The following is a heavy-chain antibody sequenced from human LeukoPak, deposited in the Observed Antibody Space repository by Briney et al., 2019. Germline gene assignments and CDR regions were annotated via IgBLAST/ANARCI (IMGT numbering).Heavy chain of an antibody. D-gene: IGHD1-26*01. CDR3: ARGVGAGLYYYYYMDV. CDR2: IKLDGSEK. CDR1: GFTFSSYW. V-gene: IGHV3-7*01. J-gene: IGHJ6*03. Sequence: GGSLRLSCAASGFTFSSYWMSWVRQAPGKGLEWVANIKLDGSEKYYVDSVKGRFTTSRDNAKKSLYLQMNSLRDEDTAVYYCARGVGAGLYYYYYMDVWGKGTTVTISS.